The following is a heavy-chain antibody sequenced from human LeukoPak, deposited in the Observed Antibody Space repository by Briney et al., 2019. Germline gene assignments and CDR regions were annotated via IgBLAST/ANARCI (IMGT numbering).Heavy chain of an antibody. J-gene: IGHJ5*02. CDR3: ARVGILQFPSNWFDP. CDR2: IYYSGST. Sequence: PSETLSLTCTVSGASLSSYYWSWIRQPPGKGLEWIGYIYYSGSTSYNPSLKSRVTISVATSKNQFSLKLSSVTAADTAVYYCARVGILQFPSNWFDPWGQGTLVTVSS. CDR1: GASLSSYY. D-gene: IGHD3-3*01. V-gene: IGHV4-59*01.